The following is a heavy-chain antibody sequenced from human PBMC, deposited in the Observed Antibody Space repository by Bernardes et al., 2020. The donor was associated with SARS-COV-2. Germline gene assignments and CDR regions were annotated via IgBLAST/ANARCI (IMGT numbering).Heavy chain of an antibody. V-gene: IGHV4-59*01. J-gene: IGHJ5*02. CDR3: ARAMGYCSSNTCYHWFDP. CDR1: GGSISSNY. Sequence: SETLSLTCTVSGGSISSNYWSWIRQPPGKGLEWIGYIFYSGSTNYNPSLKSRVTISVDTSKKQFSLKLTSVTAADTAVYYCARAMGYCSSNTCYHWFDPWGQGTRVTVSS. CDR2: IFYSGST. D-gene: IGHD2-2*01.